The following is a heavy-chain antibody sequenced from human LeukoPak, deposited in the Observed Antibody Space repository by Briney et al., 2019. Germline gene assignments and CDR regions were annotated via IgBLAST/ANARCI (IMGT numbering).Heavy chain of an antibody. Sequence: GGSLRLSGAVSGITLSNYGMSWFRQAPGKGLEWVPGISDSGVRTNYADSVKGRFTISRDNPKNTLYLQMNSLRAEDTAVYFCAKRGVVIRVILVGFHKEAYYFDSWGQGALVTVSS. CDR3: AKRGVVIRVILVGFHKEAYYFDS. V-gene: IGHV3-23*01. D-gene: IGHD3-22*01. CDR2: ISDSGVRT. CDR1: GITLSNYG. J-gene: IGHJ4*02.